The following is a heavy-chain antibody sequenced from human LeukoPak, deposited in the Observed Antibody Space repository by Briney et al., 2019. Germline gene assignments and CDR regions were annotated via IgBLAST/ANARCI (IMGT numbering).Heavy chain of an antibody. CDR2: IYYSGST. V-gene: IGHV4-31*03. J-gene: IGHJ6*02. CDR1: GGSISSGGYY. CDR3: ARDHPGAGSEYYYYYGMDV. Sequence: PSETLSLTCTVSGGSISSGGYYWSWIRQHPGKGLEWIGYIYYSGSTYYNPSLKSRVTIPVDTSKNQFSLKLSSVTAADTAVYYCARDHPGAGSEYYYYYGMDVWGQGTTVTVSS. D-gene: IGHD3-10*01.